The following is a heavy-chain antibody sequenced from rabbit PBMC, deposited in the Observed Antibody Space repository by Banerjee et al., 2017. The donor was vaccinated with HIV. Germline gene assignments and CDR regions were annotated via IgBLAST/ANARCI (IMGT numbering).Heavy chain of an antibody. CDR3: ARDPFYAGYASL. CDR1: GFSFSSTYY. D-gene: IGHD7-1*01. CDR2: IYAGSSGST. V-gene: IGHV1S45*01. J-gene: IGHJ3*01. Sequence: QEQLVESGGGLVQPEGSLTLTCTASGFSFSSTYYMCWVRQAPGKGLEWIACIYAGSSGSTYYASWAKGRFTISKTSSTTVTLQMTSLTAADTATYFCARDPFYAGYASLWGQGTLVTVS.